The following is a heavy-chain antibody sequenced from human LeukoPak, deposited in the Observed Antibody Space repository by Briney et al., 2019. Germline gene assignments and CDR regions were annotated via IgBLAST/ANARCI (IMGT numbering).Heavy chain of an antibody. Sequence: GGSLRLSCAASGFTFSNYIMHWVRQAPGKGLEWVAVIIENGNNQYYADSVKGRFTISRDNSKNTLYLQMNSLRAEDTAVYYCAKDGRQRKTYFYGSGSANAFDIWGQGTMVTVSS. CDR2: IIENGNNQ. J-gene: IGHJ3*02. CDR1: GFTFSNYI. CDR3: AKDGRQRKTYFYGSGSANAFDI. D-gene: IGHD3-10*01. V-gene: IGHV3-30*04.